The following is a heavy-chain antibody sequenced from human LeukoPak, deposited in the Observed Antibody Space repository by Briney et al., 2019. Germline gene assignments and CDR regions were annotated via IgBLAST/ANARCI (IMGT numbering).Heavy chain of an antibody. V-gene: IGHV5-51*01. J-gene: IGHJ5*02. CDR3: ARSYSSSWYDRFWFDP. D-gene: IGHD6-13*01. Sequence: GESLMISCTGSGYTFTNYWIGWVRQMPGKGLEWMGLVNPGDSDTRYSPSFQGQVTISADKSISTAYLQWSSLKASDTAMYYCARSYSSSWYDRFWFDPWGQGTLVTVSS. CDR2: VNPGDSDT. CDR1: GYTFTNYW.